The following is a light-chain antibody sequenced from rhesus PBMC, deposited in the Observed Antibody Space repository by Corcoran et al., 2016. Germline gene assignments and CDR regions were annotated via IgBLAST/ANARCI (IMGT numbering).Light chain of an antibody. CDR1: QGISSW. Sequence: DIQMTQSPSSLSASAGDKVTITCRASQGISSWLAWYQPKPRKAPQLLIYAASSLQSGVPSRFSGSGSGTDYTLTISSLQPEECATYYCQQSYTTPLTFGGGTKVEIK. V-gene: IGKV1-18*01. J-gene: IGKJ4*01. CDR2: AAS. CDR3: QQSYTTPLT.